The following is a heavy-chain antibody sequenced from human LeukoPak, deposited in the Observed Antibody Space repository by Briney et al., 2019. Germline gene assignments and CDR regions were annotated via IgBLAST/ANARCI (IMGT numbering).Heavy chain of an antibody. D-gene: IGHD6-6*01. J-gene: IGHJ4*02. V-gene: IGHV3-23*01. CDR3: AKGLEYSSSSPVDY. Sequence: GGSLRLSCAASGVTFSSYAMSWVRQAPGKGLEWVSTTSGIGGRTYYADSVKGRFTISRDNSKNTLYLQMNSLRGEDTAVYYCAKGLEYSSSSPVDYWGQGTLVTVSS. CDR2: TSGIGGRT. CDR1: GVTFSSYA.